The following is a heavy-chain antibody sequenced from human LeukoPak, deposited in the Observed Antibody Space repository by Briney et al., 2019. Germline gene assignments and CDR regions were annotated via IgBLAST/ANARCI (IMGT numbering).Heavy chain of an antibody. CDR3: AKRCSNSWYAAWDY. V-gene: IGHV3-21*04. Sequence: GGSLRLSCAASGFTFSSYSMNWVRQAPGKGLEWVSSISSSSSYIYYADSVKGRFTISRDNAKNSLYLQMNSLRAEDTAVYYCAKRCSNSWYAAWDYWGQGTLVTVS. CDR2: ISSSSSYI. J-gene: IGHJ4*02. CDR1: GFTFSSYS. D-gene: IGHD6-13*01.